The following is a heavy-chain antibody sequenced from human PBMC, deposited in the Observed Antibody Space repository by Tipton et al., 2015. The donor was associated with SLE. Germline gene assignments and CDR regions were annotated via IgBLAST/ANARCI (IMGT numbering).Heavy chain of an antibody. CDR2: IHHSGST. Sequence: TLSLTCAVYGGSFTGYYWSWIRQSPGKGLVWIGEIHHSGSTIYNPSLKSRVTISVDTSQNHFSLKLSSVTAAGTAVYYCARAYCSSTKCQRAEYFQHWGQGTLVTVYS. CDR3: ARAYCSSTKCQRAEYFQH. CDR1: GGSFTGYY. D-gene: IGHD2-2*01. J-gene: IGHJ1*01. V-gene: IGHV4-34*01.